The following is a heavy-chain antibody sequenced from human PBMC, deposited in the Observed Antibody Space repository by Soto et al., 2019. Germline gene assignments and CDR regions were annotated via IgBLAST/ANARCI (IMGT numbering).Heavy chain of an antibody. J-gene: IGHJ5*02. CDR2: IYSSGST. Sequence: SETVSLTCTVTGGAISGYYWTWIRQSDGEGLEWIGRIYSSGSTNYNPSLKSRVTISLDTSMNYFSLRLSSVTAADTAVYYCARGQRFSDWFDPWGQGTLVTVSS. V-gene: IGHV4-4*07. CDR1: GGAISGYY. CDR3: ARGQRFSDWFDP. D-gene: IGHD3-3*01.